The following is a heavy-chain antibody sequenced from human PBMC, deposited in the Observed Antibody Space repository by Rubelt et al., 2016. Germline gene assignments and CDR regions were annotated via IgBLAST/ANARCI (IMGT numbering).Heavy chain of an antibody. CDR1: GGSISSSSYY. Sequence: QLQLQESGPGLVKPSETLSLTCTVSGGSISSSSYYWGWIRQPPGKGLEWIGYIYYSGSTNYNPSLMGRVTISVDTSKSQVSLKLSSVTAADTAVYYGARGGGGYASYYCYGMDVWGQGTTVTVSS. CDR3: ARGGGGYASYYCYGMDV. J-gene: IGHJ6*02. CDR2: IYYSGST. D-gene: IGHD5-24*01. V-gene: IGHV4-61*05.